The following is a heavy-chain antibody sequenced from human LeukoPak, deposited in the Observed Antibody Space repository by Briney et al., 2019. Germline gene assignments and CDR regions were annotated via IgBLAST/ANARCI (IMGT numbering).Heavy chain of an antibody. J-gene: IGHJ4*02. Sequence: SETLSLTCTVSGGSISSSSYYWGWIRQPPGKGLEWIGSIYYSGSTYYNPSLKSRVTISVDTSKNQFSLKLSSVTAADTAVYYCARRPYEGVAARQFDYWGQGTLVTVSS. CDR2: IYYSGST. CDR3: ARRPYEGVAARQFDY. V-gene: IGHV4-39*01. D-gene: IGHD6-6*01. CDR1: GGSISSSSYY.